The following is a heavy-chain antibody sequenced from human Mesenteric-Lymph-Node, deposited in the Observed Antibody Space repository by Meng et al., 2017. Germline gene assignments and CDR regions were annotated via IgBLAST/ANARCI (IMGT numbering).Heavy chain of an antibody. D-gene: IGHD3-10*01. J-gene: IGHJ1*01. CDR1: CDSIENSKW. V-gene: IGHV4-4*02. Sequence: ESGPVLVQPSGTLSLACGVSCDSIENSKWWAWLRQSPGRGLEWIGEISNTYRTVYNPSLKRRLRISMDKSKNQFSLTLYSVTAADTAIYYCARERGREVGLFDFWGRGALVTVSS. CDR3: ARERGREVGLFDF. CDR2: ISNTYRT.